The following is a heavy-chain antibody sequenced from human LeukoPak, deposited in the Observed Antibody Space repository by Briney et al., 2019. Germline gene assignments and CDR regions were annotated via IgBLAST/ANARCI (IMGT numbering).Heavy chain of an antibody. D-gene: IGHD5-12*01. CDR1: GGSISSYY. CDR2: IYYSGST. Sequence: SETLSLTCTVSGGSISSYYWSWIRQPPGKGLEWIGYIYYSGSTNYNPSLKSRVTISVDTSRNQFSLKLSSVTVADTAVYYCARGRAGGYDGLDIWGQGTMVTVSS. V-gene: IGHV4-59*01. J-gene: IGHJ3*02. CDR3: ARGRAGGYDGLDI.